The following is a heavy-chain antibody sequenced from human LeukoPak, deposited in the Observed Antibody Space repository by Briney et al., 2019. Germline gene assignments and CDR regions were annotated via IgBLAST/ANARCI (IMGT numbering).Heavy chain of an antibody. V-gene: IGHV1-69*05. CDR3: ASYCSGGSCSSALDY. Sequence: GASVKVSCKASGGTFSSYAISWVRQAPGQGLEWMGGIIPIFGTANYAQRFQGRVTITTDESTSTAYMELSSLRSEDTAVYYCASYCSGGSCSSALDYWGQGTVVTVSS. CDR1: GGTFSSYA. CDR2: IIPIFGTA. J-gene: IGHJ4*02. D-gene: IGHD2-15*01.